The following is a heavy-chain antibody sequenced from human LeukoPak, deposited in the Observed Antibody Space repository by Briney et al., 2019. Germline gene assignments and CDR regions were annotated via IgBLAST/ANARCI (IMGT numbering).Heavy chain of an antibody. V-gene: IGHV3-7*01. Sequence: GGSLRLSCAASGFTFSSYWMSWVRQAPGKGLEWVANINQDGSEKHFVDSMKGRFTISRDNSKNTLYAEMNSLRAEDTAVYYCAKVDRSDGYSYYMDVWGKGTTVTVSS. D-gene: IGHD2-15*01. J-gene: IGHJ6*03. CDR1: GFTFSSYW. CDR2: INQDGSEK. CDR3: AKVDRSDGYSYYMDV.